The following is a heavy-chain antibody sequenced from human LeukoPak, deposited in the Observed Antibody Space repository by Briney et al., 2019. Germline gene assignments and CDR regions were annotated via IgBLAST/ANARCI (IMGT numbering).Heavy chain of an antibody. V-gene: IGHV3-48*01. Sequence: PRGSLRLSCSASGFSFSYYNMNWVRQAPGKGLEWVSYISSTSTSIYCADSVMGRFSISRDKNSLYLQMNSLRADDTAVYYCATYPGYTYEVEAPRPARGYWGQGTLVTVSS. CDR2: ISSTSTSI. D-gene: IGHD5-18*01. CDR1: GFSFSYYN. CDR3: ATYPGYTYEVEAPRPARGY. J-gene: IGHJ4*02.